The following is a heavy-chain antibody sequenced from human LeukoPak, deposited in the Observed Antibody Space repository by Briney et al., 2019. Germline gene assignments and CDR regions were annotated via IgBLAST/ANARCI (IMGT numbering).Heavy chain of an antibody. V-gene: IGHV1-8*03. J-gene: IGHJ4*02. Sequence: ASVKVSCKASGYTFTSYDINWVRQATGQGLEWMGWMNPNSGNTGYAQKFQGRVTITRNTSISTAYMELSSLRSEDTAVYYYARAEGYYDSSGYYPYYFDYWGQGTLVTVSS. CDR3: ARAEGYYDSSGYYPYYFDY. CDR1: GYTFTSYD. CDR2: MNPNSGNT. D-gene: IGHD3-22*01.